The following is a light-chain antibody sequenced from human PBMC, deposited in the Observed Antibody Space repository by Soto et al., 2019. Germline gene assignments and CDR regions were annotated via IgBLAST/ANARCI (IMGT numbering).Light chain of an antibody. CDR3: GTWDSSLSVFV. J-gene: IGLJ1*01. CDR1: SSNIGKNY. Sequence: QSALTQPPSVSAAPGQKVTFSCSGSSSNIGKNYVSWYQQVPGTAPKLLIYEDNKRRSGIPDRFSGSKSGTSATLGITGLQTGDEADYYCGTWDSSLSVFVFVTGTNVTVL. V-gene: IGLV1-51*02. CDR2: EDN.